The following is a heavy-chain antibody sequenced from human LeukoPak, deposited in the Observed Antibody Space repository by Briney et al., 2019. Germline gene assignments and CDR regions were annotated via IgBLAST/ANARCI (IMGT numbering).Heavy chain of an antibody. CDR1: GFSFSEYA. CDR3: ARHFGGFGI. D-gene: IGHD4-23*01. J-gene: IGHJ3*02. CDR2: ISFDGSVI. V-gene: IGHV3-30*04. Sequence: GGSLRLSCAASGFSFSEYAMHWVRQAPGKGLEWVAVISFDGSVIDYAESVKGRVTISRDNSKNTLYLQMNSLRLEDTAVYYCARHFGGFGIWGQRTMVTVSS.